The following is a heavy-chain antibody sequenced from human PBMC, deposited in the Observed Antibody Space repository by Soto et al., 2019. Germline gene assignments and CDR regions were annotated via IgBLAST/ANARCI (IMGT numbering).Heavy chain of an antibody. J-gene: IGHJ4*02. V-gene: IGHV3-23*01. CDR3: AKDSPYYYDSSGYYYVWFDY. CDR1: GFTFSSYA. D-gene: IGHD3-22*01. CDR2: ISGSGGST. Sequence: PGGSLRLSCAASGFTFSSYAMSWVRQAPGKGLEWVSAISGSGGSTYYADSVKGRFTISRDNSKNTLYLQMNSLRAEDTAVYYCAKDSPYYYDSSGYYYVWFDYWGQGTLVTVSS.